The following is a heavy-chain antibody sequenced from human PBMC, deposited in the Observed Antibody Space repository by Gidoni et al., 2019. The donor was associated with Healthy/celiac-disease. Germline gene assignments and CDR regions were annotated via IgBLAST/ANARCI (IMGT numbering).Heavy chain of an antibody. Sequence: QVQLVQSGAEVKKPGASVKVSCKASGYTFTRYGISWVRQAPGQGLECMGWISAYNGNTNNAQTLQGRVTMTTDTSTSTADMELRSLRSDDTAVYYCARVVVVPAAMISYYYGMDVWGQGTTVTVSS. CDR2: ISAYNGNT. V-gene: IGHV1-18*01. D-gene: IGHD2-2*01. CDR1: GYTFTRYG. CDR3: ARVVVVPAAMISYYYGMDV. J-gene: IGHJ6*02.